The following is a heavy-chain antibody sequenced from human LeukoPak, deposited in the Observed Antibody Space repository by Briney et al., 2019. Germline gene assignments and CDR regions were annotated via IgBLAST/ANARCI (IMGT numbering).Heavy chain of an antibody. D-gene: IGHD5-18*01. CDR3: AKDPRRYNNGLPYCDY. Sequence: PGRSLRLSCAASGFTFSYYGMHWVRQAPGKGLEWVALISYDGTDQYYADSVKGRFTISRDNSKNTLYLQMNSLRAEDTAVYYCAKDPRRYNNGLPYCDYWGQGTLVTVSS. CDR2: ISYDGTDQ. CDR1: GFTFSYYG. J-gene: IGHJ4*02. V-gene: IGHV3-30*18.